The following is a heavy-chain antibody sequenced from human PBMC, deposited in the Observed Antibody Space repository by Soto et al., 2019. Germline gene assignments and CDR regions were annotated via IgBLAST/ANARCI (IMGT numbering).Heavy chain of an antibody. CDR3: AKDRGVVPAAIPFDY. D-gene: IGHD2-2*01. CDR2: ISGSGGST. V-gene: IGHV3-23*01. Sequence: GGSLRLPCAASGFTFSSYAISWVRQAPGKGLEWVSAISGSGGSTYYADSVKGRFTISRDNSKNTLYLQMNSLRAEDTAVYYCAKDRGVVPAAIPFDYWGQGTLVTVSS. CDR1: GFTFSSYA. J-gene: IGHJ4*02.